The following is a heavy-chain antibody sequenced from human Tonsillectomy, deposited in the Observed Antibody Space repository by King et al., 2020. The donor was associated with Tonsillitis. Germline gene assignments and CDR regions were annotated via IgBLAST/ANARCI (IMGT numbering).Heavy chain of an antibody. Sequence: VQLVESGPEVKKPGTSVKVSCKASGFTFSNSAVQWVRQARGQRLEWIGWIAVGSGNTNYAQKFQERVTITRDMSTSTAYMELSSLRSEDTAVYYCAAKGAWTYYYDSSGYLKSDAFDIWGQGTMVTVSS. J-gene: IGHJ3*02. D-gene: IGHD3-22*01. V-gene: IGHV1-58*01. CDR1: GFTFSNSA. CDR3: AAKGAWTYYYDSSGYLKSDAFDI. CDR2: IAVGSGNT.